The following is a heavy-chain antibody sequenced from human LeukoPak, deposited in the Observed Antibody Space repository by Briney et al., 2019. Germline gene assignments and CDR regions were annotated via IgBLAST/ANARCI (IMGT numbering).Heavy chain of an antibody. J-gene: IGHJ5*02. Sequence: GASVKVSCKASGYTFTTYYIHWVRQAPRQGFEWMGIINPSGGSASYAPKFQDRVTMTRDTSTSTVYMEMSSLRLEDTAVYYCARTGYSTNWYWPYNWFDPWGQGTLVTVSS. CDR1: GYTFTTYY. V-gene: IGHV1-46*01. D-gene: IGHD6-13*01. CDR3: ARTGYSTNWYWPYNWFDP. CDR2: INPSGGSA.